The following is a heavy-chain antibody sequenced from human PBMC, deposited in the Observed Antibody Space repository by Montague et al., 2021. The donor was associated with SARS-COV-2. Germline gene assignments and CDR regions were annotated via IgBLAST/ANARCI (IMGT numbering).Heavy chain of an antibody. Sequence: SETLSLTCTVSGGSISSYYWNWIRETPGKGLEWIGHIYYSGTTNXXPSLKSRVTISLDTPKNQFSLNLNSVTAADTAIYYCARDQAAKISFKGAFDIWGQGRMVTVSS. V-gene: IGHV4-59*01. CDR3: ARDQAAKISFKGAFDI. CDR2: IYYSGTT. CDR1: GGSISSYY. D-gene: IGHD3-3*01. J-gene: IGHJ3*02.